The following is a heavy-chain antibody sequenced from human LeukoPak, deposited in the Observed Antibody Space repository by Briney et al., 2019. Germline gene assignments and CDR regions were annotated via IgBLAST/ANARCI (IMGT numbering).Heavy chain of an antibody. V-gene: IGHV3-23*01. Sequence: GGSLRLSCAASGFTFGSYAMSWVRQAPGKGLEWVSALSYSGGYTYYADSVKGRFTISRDDSKNMLYLQMNSLRAEGTAVYYCTKDFTFSGSYYWGQGTLVTVSS. J-gene: IGHJ4*02. CDR3: TKDFTFSGSYY. CDR1: GFTFGSYA. D-gene: IGHD1-26*01. CDR2: LSYSGGYT.